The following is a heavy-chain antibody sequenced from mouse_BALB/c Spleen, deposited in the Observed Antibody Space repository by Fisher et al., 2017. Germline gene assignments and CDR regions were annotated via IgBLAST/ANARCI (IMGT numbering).Heavy chain of an antibody. V-gene: IGHV1S81*02. J-gene: IGHJ4*01. Sequence: DKFKGKATLTVDKSSSTAYMQLSSPTSEDSAVYYCARYYRYEAMDYWGQGTSVTDSS. CDR3: ARYYRYEAMDY. D-gene: IGHD2-14*01.